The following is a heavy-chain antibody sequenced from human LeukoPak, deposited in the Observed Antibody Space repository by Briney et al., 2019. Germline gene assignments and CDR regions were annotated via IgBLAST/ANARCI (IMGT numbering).Heavy chain of an antibody. CDR1: GFIFSAYE. CDR3: ATTPYGPERLDY. CDR2: ISSSGSTI. J-gene: IGHJ4*02. D-gene: IGHD3-10*01. V-gene: IGHV3-48*03. Sequence: PGGSLRLSCAGSGFIFSAYEMNWVRQAPGKGLEWVSYISSSGSTIYSADSVKGRFTFSRDNANNSLYLQMNSLRAEDTAVYYCATTPYGPERLDYWGQGTLVTVSS.